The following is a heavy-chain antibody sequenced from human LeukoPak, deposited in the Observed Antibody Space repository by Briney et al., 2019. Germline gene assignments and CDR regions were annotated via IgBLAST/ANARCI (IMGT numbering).Heavy chain of an antibody. CDR1: GGSIRNYY. V-gene: IGHV4-59*08. CDR3: ARHGGGYSFDY. J-gene: IGHJ4*02. D-gene: IGHD5-24*01. CDR2: IYNSGST. Sequence: SETLSLTCSVSGGSIRNYYWSWIRQPPGKGLEWIGYIYNSGSTNYNPSLKRRVTISVDTSKNQFSLKLSAVTAADTAVYYCARHGGGYSFDYWGQGTLVTVSS.